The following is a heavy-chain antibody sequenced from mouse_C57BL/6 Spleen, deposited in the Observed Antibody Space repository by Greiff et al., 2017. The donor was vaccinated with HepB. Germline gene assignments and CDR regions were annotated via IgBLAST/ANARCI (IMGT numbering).Heavy chain of an antibody. CDR2: IYPGSGST. CDR3: ARLGDGYSYYYAMDY. V-gene: IGHV1-55*01. J-gene: IGHJ4*01. CDR1: GYTFTSYW. D-gene: IGHD2-3*01. Sequence: QVQLKQPGAELVKPGASVKMSCKASGYTFTSYWITWVKQRPGQGLEWIGDIYPGSGSTNYNEKFKSKATLTVDTSSSTAYMQLSSLTSEDSAVYYCARLGDGYSYYYAMDYWGQGTSVTVSS.